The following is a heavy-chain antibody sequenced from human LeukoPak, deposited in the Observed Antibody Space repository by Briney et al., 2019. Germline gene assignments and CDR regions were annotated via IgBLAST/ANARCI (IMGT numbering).Heavy chain of an antibody. V-gene: IGHV3-30*18. Sequence: GRSLRLSCAASGFTFSTFGIHWVRQAPGKGLEWVAAISPDGNNEYYTDSVKGRFTISRDNSKNMIYLQMNSLRGEDSAVYYGAKVNNYDDYWGQGTLVTVSS. CDR1: GFTFSTFG. J-gene: IGHJ4*02. CDR3: AKVNNYDDY. D-gene: IGHD1/OR15-1a*01. CDR2: ISPDGNNE.